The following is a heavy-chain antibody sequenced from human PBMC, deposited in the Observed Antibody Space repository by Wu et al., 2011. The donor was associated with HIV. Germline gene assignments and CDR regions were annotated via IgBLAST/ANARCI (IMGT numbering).Heavy chain of an antibody. J-gene: IGHJ4*02. CDR3: AREPLGTIH. CDR2: IIPMFSRT. CDR1: GGTFSDSA. Sequence: VQLVQSGAEVKKPGSSVKVSCKASGGTFSDSAISWVRQAPGQGLEWMGGIIPMFSRTKYAQKFRGRVTMTADASTTTAYMELTNLKSDDTAIYYCAREPLGTIHWGQGTQIIVSS. D-gene: IGHD7-27*01. V-gene: IGHV1-69*12.